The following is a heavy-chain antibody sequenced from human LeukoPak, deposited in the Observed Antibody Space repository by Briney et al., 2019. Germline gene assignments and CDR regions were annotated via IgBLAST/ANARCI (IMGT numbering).Heavy chain of an antibody. CDR2: INPSGGST. Sequence: ASVKVSCKASGYTFTSYYMHWVRQAPGQGLEWMGIINPSGGSTSYAQKFQGRVTMTRDMSTSTVYMELSSLKASDTAMYYCARKPRWNIAAATPFDYWGQGTLVTVSS. CDR3: ARKPRWNIAAATPFDY. D-gene: IGHD6-13*01. CDR1: GYTFTSYY. J-gene: IGHJ4*02. V-gene: IGHV1-46*01.